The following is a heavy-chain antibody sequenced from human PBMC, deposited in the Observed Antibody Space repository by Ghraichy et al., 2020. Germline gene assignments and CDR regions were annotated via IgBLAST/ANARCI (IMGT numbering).Heavy chain of an antibody. V-gene: IGHV3-23*01. CDR2: ISGSGGST. D-gene: IGHD2-2*01. CDR1: GFTFSSYA. CDR3: AKWVVPAAIRFWSGYFRFDY. J-gene: IGHJ4*02. Sequence: GGSLRLSCAASGFTFSSYAMSWVRQAPGKGLEWVSAISGSGGSTYYADSVKGRFTISSDNSKNSLYLQMNSLRAEDTAVYYCAKWVVPAAIRFWSGYFRFDYWGQGTLVTVSS.